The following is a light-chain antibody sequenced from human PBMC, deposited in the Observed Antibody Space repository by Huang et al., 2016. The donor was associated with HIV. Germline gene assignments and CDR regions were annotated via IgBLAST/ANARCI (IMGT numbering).Light chain of an antibody. J-gene: IGKJ1*01. Sequence: DIVMTQSPATLSVSAGERATLSCRASQSVSSSLAWYQQKPGQAPRLRIYGASTRATGVPARFSGSGSGTEFTLTISSLQSEDFAVYYCQQYNDWPRTFGQGTKVEI. CDR1: QSVSSS. CDR3: QQYNDWPRT. CDR2: GAS. V-gene: IGKV3-15*01.